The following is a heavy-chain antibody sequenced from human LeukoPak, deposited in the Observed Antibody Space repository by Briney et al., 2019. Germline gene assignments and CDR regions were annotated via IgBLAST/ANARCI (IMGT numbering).Heavy chain of an antibody. CDR3: ARSLDIEDQLDP. CDR2: IKQDGSEK. J-gene: IGHJ5*02. CDR1: GFTFSAYS. Sequence: PGGSLRLSCATSGFTFSAYSMSWVRQAPGKGLEWVANIKQDGSEKYYVDSVKGRFTISRDNAKNSLYLQMNSLRAEDTAVYYCARSLDIEDQLDPWGQGTLVTVSS. V-gene: IGHV3-7*03. D-gene: IGHD5-12*01.